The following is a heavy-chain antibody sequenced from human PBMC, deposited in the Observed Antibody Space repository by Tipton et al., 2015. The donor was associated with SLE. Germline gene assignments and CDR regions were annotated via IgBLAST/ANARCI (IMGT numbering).Heavy chain of an antibody. Sequence: TLSLTCTVSGGSISGNNFYWGWIRQAPGKGLEWIGSIYYSGNTYYNPSLKTRVTISLDTSKKQFSLKLTSVTAADTALYYCARDSGFYDAWTAVRGAGFDYWGQGTQATV. CDR2: IYYSGNT. D-gene: IGHD3-9*01. CDR3: ARDSGFYDAWTAVRGAGFDY. J-gene: IGHJ4*02. CDR1: GGSISGNNFY. V-gene: IGHV4-39*07.